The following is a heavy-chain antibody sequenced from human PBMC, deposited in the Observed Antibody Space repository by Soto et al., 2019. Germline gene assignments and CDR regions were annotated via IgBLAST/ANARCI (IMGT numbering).Heavy chain of an antibody. Sequence: GGSLKLSCAASGFTFDDYTMHWVRQTPGKGLERVSLISWDGGITYYADSVKGRFTISRDNSKNSLYLQMNSLRTDDTALYYYTRAHAAAAYYYYGVDVWGQGT. V-gene: IGHV3-43*01. J-gene: IGHJ6*02. CDR3: TRAHAAAAYYYYGVDV. CDR2: ISWDGGIT. CDR1: GFTFDDYT. D-gene: IGHD6-13*01.